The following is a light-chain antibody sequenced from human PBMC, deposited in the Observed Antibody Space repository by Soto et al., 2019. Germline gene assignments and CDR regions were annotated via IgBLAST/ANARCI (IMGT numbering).Light chain of an antibody. CDR1: QSLLHDNGYNY. V-gene: IGKV2-28*01. Sequence: VMTQSPLSLPVTLGEPASISCRSSQSLLHDNGYNYLDWYLQRPGESPQLLIYLGSNRASGVPERFSGSGSGTDFTLRIGRMEAEDVGVYYCMQSLQTPFTFGPGTKVDV. CDR2: LGS. CDR3: MQSLQTPFT. J-gene: IGKJ3*01.